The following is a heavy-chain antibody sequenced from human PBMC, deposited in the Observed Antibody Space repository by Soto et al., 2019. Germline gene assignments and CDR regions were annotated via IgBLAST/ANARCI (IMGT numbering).Heavy chain of an antibody. CDR3: EIRPGYSTGGDY. J-gene: IGHJ4*02. Sequence: EVQLVESGGGLVQPGGSLRLSCAASGLTFRTYWVIWVRQAPGKGLVWVSRVYNDGDTTMHAASVTGRFTISRDNAKNTVYLQMSGLRVADTAMYSCEIRPGYSTGGDYWGQGTLVTVSS. V-gene: IGHV3-74*03. CDR2: VYNDGDTT. CDR1: GLTFRTYW. D-gene: IGHD2-15*01.